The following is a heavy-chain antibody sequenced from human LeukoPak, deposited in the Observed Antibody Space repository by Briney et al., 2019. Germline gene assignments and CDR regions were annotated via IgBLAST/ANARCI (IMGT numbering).Heavy chain of an antibody. Sequence: SETLSLTCTVSGGSISSGGYYWSWIRQHPGKGLEWIGYIYYSGSTYYNPSLKSRVTISVDTSKNQFSLKLSSVTAADTAVYYCARRGQGDSSSYYYPWGQGTLVTVSS. J-gene: IGHJ5*02. CDR2: IYYSGST. V-gene: IGHV4-31*03. CDR1: GGSISSGGYY. CDR3: ARRGQGDSSSYYYP. D-gene: IGHD3-22*01.